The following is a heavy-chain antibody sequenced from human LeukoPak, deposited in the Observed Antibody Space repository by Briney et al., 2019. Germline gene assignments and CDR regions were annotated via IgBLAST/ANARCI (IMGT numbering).Heavy chain of an antibody. D-gene: IGHD4-23*01. J-gene: IGHJ3*02. V-gene: IGHV4-59*01. Sequence: SQTLSLTCAVSGGSISSYYWSWIRQPPGTGLEWIGYVYYTGSTNYNPSLKSRVTISLDTPKSQFSLKLNSVTAADTAVYYCAREPSSGNDAFDIWGQGTMVTVSS. CDR2: VYYTGST. CDR1: GGSISSYY. CDR3: AREPSSGNDAFDI.